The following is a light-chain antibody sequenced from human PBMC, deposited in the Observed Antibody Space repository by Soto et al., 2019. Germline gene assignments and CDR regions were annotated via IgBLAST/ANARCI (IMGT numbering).Light chain of an antibody. CDR2: GNS. Sequence: QTVVTQPPSVSGAPGQRVTISCTGSSSNIGTGYAVHWYQQLPGTAPKLLISGNSNRPSGVPDRFSGSRSGTSASLAITGLQAEDEADYYCQSYDSSLSGWVFGGGTQLTVL. CDR1: SSNIGTGYA. V-gene: IGLV1-40*01. J-gene: IGLJ3*02. CDR3: QSYDSSLSGWV.